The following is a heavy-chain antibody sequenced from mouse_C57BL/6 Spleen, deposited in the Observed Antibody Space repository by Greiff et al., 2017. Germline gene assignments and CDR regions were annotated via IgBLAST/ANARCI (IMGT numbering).Heavy chain of an antibody. CDR2: IWWDDDN. Sequence: QVQLKESGPGILQPSQTLSLTCSFSGFSLSTFGMGVGWIRQPSGKGLEWLAHIWWDDDNYYNPALKSRLTVSMDTSKNQVYLKLANVDTADTATYYCARMGGSSFDYWGQGTTLTVSS. D-gene: IGHD1-1*01. V-gene: IGHV8-8*01. CDR1: GFSLSTFGMG. CDR3: ARMGGSSFDY. J-gene: IGHJ2*01.